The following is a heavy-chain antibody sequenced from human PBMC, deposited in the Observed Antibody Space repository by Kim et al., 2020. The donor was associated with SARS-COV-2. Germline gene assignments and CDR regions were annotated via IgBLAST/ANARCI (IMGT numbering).Heavy chain of an antibody. CDR3: ARGAHCSSTSCLRWAPNWFDP. Sequence: SETLSLTCTVSGGSISSGGYYWSWIRQHPGKGLEWIGYIYYSGSTYYNPSLKSRVTISVDTSKNQFSLKLSSVTAADTAVYYCARGAHCSSTSCLRWAPNWFDPWGQGTLVTVSS. V-gene: IGHV4-31*03. J-gene: IGHJ5*02. D-gene: IGHD2-2*01. CDR2: IYYSGST. CDR1: GGSISSGGYY.